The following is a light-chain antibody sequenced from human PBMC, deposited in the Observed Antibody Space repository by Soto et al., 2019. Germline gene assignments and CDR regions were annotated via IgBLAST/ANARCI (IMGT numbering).Light chain of an antibody. J-gene: IGKJ2*01. Sequence: EIVLTQSPGTLSFSPGERATLSCRASQSVSSSYLAWYQQKPGQAPRLLIYGAASRASGIPDRFGGGGSGTDFTLTVSRLEPEYFAVYYCQQYGISPYTFGQGTKLEIK. CDR3: QQYGISPYT. V-gene: IGKV3-20*01. CDR2: GAA. CDR1: QSVSSSY.